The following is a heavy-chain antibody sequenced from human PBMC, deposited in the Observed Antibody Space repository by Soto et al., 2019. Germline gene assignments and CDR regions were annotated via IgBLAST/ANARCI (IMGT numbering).Heavy chain of an antibody. V-gene: IGHV3-48*01. D-gene: IGHD1-26*01. Sequence: GGSLRLSCAASGFTFSSYSMNWVRQAPGKGLEWVSYISSSSTIYYADSVKGRFTISRDNAKNSLYLQMNSLRAEDTAVYYCARDIRKEQDVWGKGTTVTVPQ. J-gene: IGHJ6*04. CDR2: ISSSSTI. CDR3: ARDIRKEQDV. CDR1: GFTFSSYS.